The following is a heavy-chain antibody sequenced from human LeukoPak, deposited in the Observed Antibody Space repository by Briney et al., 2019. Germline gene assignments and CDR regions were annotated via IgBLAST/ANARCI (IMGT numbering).Heavy chain of an antibody. V-gene: IGHV4-38-2*02. CDR1: GYSISSGYH. D-gene: IGHD2-8*01. Sequence: PSETLSLTCAVSGYSISSGYHWGWIRQPPGKGLQWIGYIYHSGTTNYSPSLKSRVTILVDTSKNQFSLKLRSVTAADTAVYYCAREVMVYTIPLNYYYMDVWGRGTTVTVSS. CDR2: IYHSGTT. J-gene: IGHJ6*03. CDR3: AREVMVYTIPLNYYYMDV.